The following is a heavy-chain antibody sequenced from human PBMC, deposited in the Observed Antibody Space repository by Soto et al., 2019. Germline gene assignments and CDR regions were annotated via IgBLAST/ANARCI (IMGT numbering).Heavy chain of an antibody. CDR1: GFTFSSYA. V-gene: IGHV3-30-3*01. CDR2: ISYDGSNK. Sequence: GGSLRLSCAASGFTFSSYAMHWVRQAPGKGLEWVAVISYDGSNKYYADSVKGRFTISRDNSKNTLYLQMNSLRAEDTAVYYCARESGITGTTGYYYYGMDVWGQGTTVTVSS. J-gene: IGHJ6*02. D-gene: IGHD1-7*01. CDR3: ARESGITGTTGYYYYGMDV.